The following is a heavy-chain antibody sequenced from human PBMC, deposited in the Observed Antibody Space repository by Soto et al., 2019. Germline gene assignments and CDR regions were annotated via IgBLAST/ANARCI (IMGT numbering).Heavy chain of an antibody. Sequence: EVRLLESGGGLVQPGGSLRLSCAASGFTFSSYAMSWVRQAPGKGLEWVSVISGSGDSTYYADSVRGRFTISRDNSKNTLYLQMNSLRAEDTAVYYCAKDRDGAAAGPTKSYGMDVWGQGTTVTVSS. CDR1: GFTFSSYA. D-gene: IGHD6-13*01. V-gene: IGHV3-23*01. CDR2: ISGSGDST. CDR3: AKDRDGAAAGPTKSYGMDV. J-gene: IGHJ6*02.